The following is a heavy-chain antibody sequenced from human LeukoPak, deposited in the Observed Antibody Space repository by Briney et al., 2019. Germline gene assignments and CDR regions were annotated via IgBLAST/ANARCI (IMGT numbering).Heavy chain of an antibody. CDR1: GFTFSHYA. CDR2: ISYDGRNK. Sequence: PGGSLRLSCAASGFTFSHYAMQWVRQAPGKGLEWVAVISYDGRNKYYADSVKGRFTISRDKSKNAVYLQMNSLRPEDTAIYYCARAGYYYDSSDIGGFFDYWGQGTLVTVSS. CDR3: ARAGYYYDSSDIGGFFDY. V-gene: IGHV3-30*04. J-gene: IGHJ4*02. D-gene: IGHD3-22*01.